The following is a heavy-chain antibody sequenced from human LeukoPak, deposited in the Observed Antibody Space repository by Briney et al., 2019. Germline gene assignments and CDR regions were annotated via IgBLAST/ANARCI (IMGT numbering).Heavy chain of an antibody. CDR1: GGTFSSYA. D-gene: IGHD4-17*01. CDR2: IIPIFGTA. J-gene: IGHJ4*02. V-gene: IGHV1-69*01. Sequence: SVKVSFKASGGTFSSYAISWVRQAPGQGLEWMGGIIPIFGTANYAQKFQGRVTITADESTSTAYMELSSLRSEDTAVYYCARSERDATVTTDYWGQGTLVTVSS. CDR3: ARSERDATVTTDY.